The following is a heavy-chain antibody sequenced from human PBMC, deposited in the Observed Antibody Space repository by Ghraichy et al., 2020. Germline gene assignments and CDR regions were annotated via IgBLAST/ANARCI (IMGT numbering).Heavy chain of an antibody. CDR2: ISGSGGST. CDR3: AKLMGSDYGSSFDI. V-gene: IGHV3-23*01. CDR1: GFTFSSYA. Sequence: GESLNISCAASGFTFSSYAMSWVRQAPGKGLEWVSVISGSGGSTYYADSVKGRFTISRDNSKNTLYLQMNSLRAKETAVYYCAKLMGSDYGSSFDIWGQGTKVTVSS. J-gene: IGHJ3*02. D-gene: IGHD3-10*01.